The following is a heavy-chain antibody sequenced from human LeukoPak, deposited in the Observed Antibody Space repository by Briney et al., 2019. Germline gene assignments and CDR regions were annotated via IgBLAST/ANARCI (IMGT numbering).Heavy chain of an antibody. Sequence: SETLSLTCTVSGYSISSGYYWGWIRQPPGKGLEWIGSIYYSGSTYYNPSLKSRVTISVDTSKNQFSLKLSSVTAADTAVYYCARDGRYSSSWYGLKLSHDYYFDYWGQGTLVTVSS. CDR1: GYSISSGYY. CDR2: IYYSGST. D-gene: IGHD6-13*01. J-gene: IGHJ4*02. CDR3: ARDGRYSSSWYGLKLSHDYYFDY. V-gene: IGHV4-38-2*02.